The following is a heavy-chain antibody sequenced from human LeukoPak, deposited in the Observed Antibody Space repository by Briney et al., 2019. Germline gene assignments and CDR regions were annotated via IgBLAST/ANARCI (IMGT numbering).Heavy chain of an antibody. D-gene: IGHD2-21*02. CDR2: IYTGGST. V-gene: IGHV3-66*02. CDR3: ARGCSSGDVTGADY. J-gene: IGHJ4*02. CDR1: GFTVSRHY. Sequence: PGGSLRLSCAASGFTVSRHYMSWVRQAPGKGLEWVSVIYTGGSTYYADSVKGRFTISRDNSKNTLYLQMNSLRVEDTAVYYCARGCSSGDVTGADYWGQGTLVTVSS.